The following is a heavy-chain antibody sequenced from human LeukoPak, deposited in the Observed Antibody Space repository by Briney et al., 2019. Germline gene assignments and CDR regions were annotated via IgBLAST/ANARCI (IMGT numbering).Heavy chain of an antibody. D-gene: IGHD3-22*01. CDR2: INHSGST. V-gene: IGHV4-34*01. CDR1: GGSFSGYY. CDR3: TLYYYDSSGYDTEYFQH. Sequence: SETLSLTCAVYGGSFSGYYWSWIGQPPGKGLEWIGEINHSGSTNYNPSLKSRVTISVDTSKNQFSLKLSSVTAADTAVYYRTLYYYDSSGYDTEYFQHWGQGTLVTVSS. J-gene: IGHJ1*01.